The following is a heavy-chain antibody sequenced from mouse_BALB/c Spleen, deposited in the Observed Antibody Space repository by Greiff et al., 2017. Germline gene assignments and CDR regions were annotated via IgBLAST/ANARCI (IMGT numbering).Heavy chain of an antibody. CDR2: ISYSGST. CDR3: ARSYDYDGSWYFDV. V-gene: IGHV3-8*02. D-gene: IGHD2-4*01. J-gene: IGHJ1*01. Sequence: EVQLQQSGPSLVKPSQTLSLTCSVTGDSITSGYWNWIRKFPGNKLEYMGYISYSGSTYYNPSLKSRISITRDTSKNQYYLQLNSVTTEDTATYYCARSYDYDGSWYFDVWGAGTTVTVSS. CDR1: GDSITSGY.